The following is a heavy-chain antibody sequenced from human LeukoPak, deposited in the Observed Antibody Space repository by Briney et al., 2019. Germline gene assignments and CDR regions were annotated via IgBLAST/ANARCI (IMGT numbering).Heavy chain of an antibody. CDR1: GFTFSSYW. CDR2: IKSDGSYT. D-gene: IGHD5-24*01. CDR3: ARGIQRWLQGYYMDV. V-gene: IGHV3-74*03. J-gene: IGHJ6*03. Sequence: GGSLRLSCAASGFTFSSYWMFWVRQVPGKGPVWVSRIKSDGSYTMYADSVKGRFTISRDNAKNTLYLQMDSLRAEDTAVYYCARGIQRWLQGYYMDVWGNGTTVTISS.